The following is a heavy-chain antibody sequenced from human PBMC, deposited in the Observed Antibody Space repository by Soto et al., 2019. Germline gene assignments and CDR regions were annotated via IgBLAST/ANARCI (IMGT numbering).Heavy chain of an antibody. Sequence: EVQLVESGGGFVRPGGSLKLSCAVSGFTFSSHAMNWVRQAPGTGLEWVAYIHGTRSIIYYADSVNGRFTISGDNAKNSLYLQMDSLRDEDTALNYCAPDARNADYDYWGQGTLVTVSS. CDR2: IHGTRSII. CDR1: GFTFSSHA. D-gene: IGHD1-1*01. V-gene: IGHV3-48*02. CDR3: APDARNADYDY. J-gene: IGHJ4*02.